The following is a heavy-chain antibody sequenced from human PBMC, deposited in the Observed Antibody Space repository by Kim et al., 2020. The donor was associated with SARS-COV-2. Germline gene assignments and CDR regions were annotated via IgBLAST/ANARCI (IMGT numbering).Heavy chain of an antibody. CDR3: TRLEEDYQLPVNNKWFDW. CDR1: GFIFSDYA. CDR2: IRSKPNSYTT. D-gene: IGHD2-2*01. V-gene: IGHV3-73*01. J-gene: IGHJ5*01. Sequence: GGSLRLSCAASGFIFSDYAIHWVRQSSGQGLEWVGCIRSKPNSYTTAYSASVQGRFIISRDDSKNTAYLQINSLKAEDTAVYYCTRLEEDYQLPVNNKWFDWWGQGTLVSVSS.